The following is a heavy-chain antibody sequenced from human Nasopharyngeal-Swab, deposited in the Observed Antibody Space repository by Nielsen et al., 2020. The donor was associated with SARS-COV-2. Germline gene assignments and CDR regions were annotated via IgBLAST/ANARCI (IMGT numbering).Heavy chain of an antibody. CDR3: AKDLRGPYFF. J-gene: IGHJ4*02. CDR2: IVGSGDISGSGGST. V-gene: IGHV3-23*01. D-gene: IGHD2/OR15-2a*01. CDR1: GSSFRTYG. Sequence: GGSLRLSCVASGSSFRTYGMRWVRQAPGQGLEWVAAIVGSGDISGSGGSTYYADSVKGRFTISRDNSKNTLSLQMNSLRAEDTAVYYCAKDLRGPYFFWGQGTLVTVSS.